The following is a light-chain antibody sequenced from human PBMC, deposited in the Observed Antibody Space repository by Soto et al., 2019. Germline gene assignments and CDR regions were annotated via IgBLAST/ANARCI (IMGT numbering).Light chain of an antibody. Sequence: EIVLTQSPGTLSLSPGEGATLSCRASQSIYSNYLAWYQQKPGQAPRLLIYHASSRATGIPDRFSASGSGTDLTLTISRLEPEDFAVYYCQQYGSSPPYTFGQGTKLEIK. V-gene: IGKV3-20*01. CDR3: QQYGSSPPYT. CDR1: QSIYSNY. CDR2: HAS. J-gene: IGKJ2*01.